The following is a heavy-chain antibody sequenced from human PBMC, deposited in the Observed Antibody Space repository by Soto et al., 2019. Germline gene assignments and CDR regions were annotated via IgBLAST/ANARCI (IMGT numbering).Heavy chain of an antibody. CDR1: GGSISSYY. D-gene: IGHD4-17*01. CDR2: IFYTGST. CDR3: ARRYGASFDY. J-gene: IGHJ4*02. Sequence: SETLSLTCTVSGGSISSYYWSWIRQSPGKGLEWIGYIFYTGSTNYNPSLESRVTISVDTSKKYFSLILRSVTAADTAVYYCARRYGASFDYWGQGTLVTVSS. V-gene: IGHV4-59*08.